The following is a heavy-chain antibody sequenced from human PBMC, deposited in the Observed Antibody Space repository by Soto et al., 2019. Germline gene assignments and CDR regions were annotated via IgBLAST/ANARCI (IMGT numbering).Heavy chain of an antibody. J-gene: IGHJ4*02. Sequence: SETLSLTCTVSGGSISSYYWSWIRQPPGKGLEWIGYIYYSGSTNYNPSLKSRVTISVDTSKNQFSLKLSSVTAADTAVYYCARRYGYSFDYWGQGTLVTVPS. CDR3: ARRYGYSFDY. D-gene: IGHD1-1*01. CDR2: IYYSGST. V-gene: IGHV4-59*08. CDR1: GGSISSYY.